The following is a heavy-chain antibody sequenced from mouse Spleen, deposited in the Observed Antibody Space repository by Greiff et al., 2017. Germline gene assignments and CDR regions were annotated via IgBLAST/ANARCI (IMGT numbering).Heavy chain of an antibody. Sequence: VQLQQPGAELVKPGASVKLSCKASGYTFTSYYMYWVKQRPGQGLEWIGEINPSNGGTNCNEKFKSTATLTVDKSSSTAYLQLSSLTSEDSAVYYCTRGHYSDCAEVYYAMDYWGQGTSVTVSS. J-gene: IGHJ4*01. CDR3: TRGHYSDCAEVYYAMDY. V-gene: IGHV1S81*02. CDR2: INPSNGGT. CDR1: GYTFTSYY. D-gene: IGHD2-4*01.